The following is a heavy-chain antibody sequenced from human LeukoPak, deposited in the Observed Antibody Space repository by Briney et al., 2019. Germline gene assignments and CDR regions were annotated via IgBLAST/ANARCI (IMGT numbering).Heavy chain of an antibody. Sequence: GGSLRLSCAASGFPLRNYAMSWVRQAPGEGLEWVSDINGSGGSTYYADSVKGRFTISRDNSKNTLYLQMNSLRAEDTAVYYCAKSLLRPGYWGQGTLVTVSS. J-gene: IGHJ4*02. V-gene: IGHV3-23*01. D-gene: IGHD3-3*01. CDR3: AKSLLRPGY. CDR2: INGSGGST. CDR1: GFPLRNYA.